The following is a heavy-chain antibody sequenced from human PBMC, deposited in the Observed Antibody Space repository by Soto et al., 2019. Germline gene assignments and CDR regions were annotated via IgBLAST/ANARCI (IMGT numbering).Heavy chain of an antibody. CDR1: GGTFSTYT. J-gene: IGHJ5*02. CDR3: AFIDEYDSSGHAYTNVP. V-gene: IGHV1-69*08. CDR2: ILPILGAA. Sequence: QVQLVQSGAEVKKPGSSVKVSCKAYGGTFSTYTITWVRQAPGQGLEWIGRILPILGAANYAQNLQDRVAITACKSTRIVYVELTSLRYEYTAVYYCAFIDEYDSSGHAYTNVPWGEGSMVAVSS. D-gene: IGHD3-22*01.